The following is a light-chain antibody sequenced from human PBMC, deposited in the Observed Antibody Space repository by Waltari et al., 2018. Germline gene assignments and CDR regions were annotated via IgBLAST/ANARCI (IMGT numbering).Light chain of an antibody. Sequence: DIVMTQSSDSLAVSLGERAPINCKSTQSVLYSSNNKNYLTWYQQKPGQPPKLLIYWASTRESGVPDRFSGSASGTDFTLTISSLQAEDVAVYYCQQYYSAPYTFGQGTKLEIK. CDR3: QQYYSAPYT. CDR1: QSVLYSSNNKNY. V-gene: IGKV4-1*01. CDR2: WAS. J-gene: IGKJ2*01.